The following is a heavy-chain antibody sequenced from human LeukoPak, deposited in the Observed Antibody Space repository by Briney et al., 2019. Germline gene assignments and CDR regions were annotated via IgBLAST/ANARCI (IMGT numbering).Heavy chain of an antibody. V-gene: IGHV4-4*02. CDR3: AGVVTAIQDGFDY. J-gene: IGHJ4*02. CDR2: IYHSGST. Sequence: SETLSLTCAVSGGSISSSNWWSWVRQPPGKGLEWIGEIYHSGSTNYNPSLKSRVTISVDKSKNQFSLKLSSVTAADTAVYYCAGVVTAIQDGFDYWGQGTLVTVSS. D-gene: IGHD2-21*02. CDR1: GGSISSSNW.